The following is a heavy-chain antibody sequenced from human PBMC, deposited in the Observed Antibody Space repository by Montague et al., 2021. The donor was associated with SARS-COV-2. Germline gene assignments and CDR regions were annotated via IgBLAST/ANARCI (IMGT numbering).Heavy chain of an antibody. D-gene: IGHD3-10*01. CDR3: ARDDIVLQGVTKGMDV. J-gene: IGHJ6*02. V-gene: IGHV4-39*07. CDR1: GGSISSSNYY. Sequence: SETLSLTCTVSGGSISSSNYYWGWIRQPPGKGLEWIGNMYYSGSTYYNPSLKSRVTISIDTSKNQFSLKLSSVTAADTAVYSGARDDIVLQGVTKGMDVWGQGTTVTVSS. CDR2: MYYSGST.